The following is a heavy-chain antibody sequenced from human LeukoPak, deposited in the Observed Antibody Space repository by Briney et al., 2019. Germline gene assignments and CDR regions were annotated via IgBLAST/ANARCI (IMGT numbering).Heavy chain of an antibody. CDR3: ARFQLIEKSWFDP. D-gene: IGHD2-2*01. J-gene: IGHJ5*02. Sequence: ASVKVSCKASGYTFISHGITWVRQAPGQGLEWMGWINPYNGNTKYPQNLQGRITLTTDTSTNTAYMALRSLRSDDTAVYYCARFQLIEKSWFDPWGQGTLVTVSS. CDR2: INPYNGNT. CDR1: GYTFISHG. V-gene: IGHV1-18*01.